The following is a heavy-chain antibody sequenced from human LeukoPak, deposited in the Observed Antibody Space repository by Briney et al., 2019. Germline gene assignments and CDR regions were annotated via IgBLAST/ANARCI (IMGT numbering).Heavy chain of an antibody. CDR2: IYYTKNT. Sequence: SETLSLTCAVSGGSISSGGYSWSWIRQPPGKGLEWIGSIYYTKNTYYNPSLESRVTISADTSKNQFSLTLGSVSATDTAVYYCASPRGFSYGYFDYWGQGTLVTVSS. CDR1: GGSISSGGYS. J-gene: IGHJ4*02. V-gene: IGHV4-30-2*03. CDR3: ASPRGFSYGYFDY. D-gene: IGHD5-18*01.